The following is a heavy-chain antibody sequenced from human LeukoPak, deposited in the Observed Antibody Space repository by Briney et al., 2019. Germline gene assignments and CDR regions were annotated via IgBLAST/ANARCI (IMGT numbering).Heavy chain of an antibody. J-gene: IGHJ5*02. CDR1: RFAFSDFD. Sequence: NPGTSLRLSCAASRFAFSDFDKIWVRQAPGKGLEWVSSISSSSSYIYYADSVKGRFTISRDNAKNSLYLQMNSLRAEDTAVYYCAREAIDYGEISFDPWGQGTLVTVSS. CDR3: AREAIDYGEISFDP. CDR2: ISSSSSYI. D-gene: IGHD4-17*01. V-gene: IGHV3-21*01.